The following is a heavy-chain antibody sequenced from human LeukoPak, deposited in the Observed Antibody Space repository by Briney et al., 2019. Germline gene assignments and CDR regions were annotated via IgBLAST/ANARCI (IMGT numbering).Heavy chain of an antibody. Sequence: ASVKVSCKTSGYTFTSYDINWVRQATGQGLEWMGWMNPNSGNTGYAQKFQGRVTITRNTSISTAYMELSSLRSEDTAVYYCARGSVTDTLYDFWSGYYPHWFDPWGQGTLVTVSS. J-gene: IGHJ5*02. V-gene: IGHV1-8*03. D-gene: IGHD3-3*01. CDR3: ARGSVTDTLYDFWSGYYPHWFDP. CDR1: GYTFTSYD. CDR2: MNPNSGNT.